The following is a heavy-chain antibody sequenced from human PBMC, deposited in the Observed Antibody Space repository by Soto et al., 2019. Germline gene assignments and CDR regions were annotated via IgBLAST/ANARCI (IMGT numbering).Heavy chain of an antibody. CDR1: RGCISRSSYY. CDR3: ARHLIFGREGVSWLPYFDY. Sequence: SETLSLTCTVSRGCISRSSYYWGWIRQPPGNGLEWIGSIYSSGSTHYNPSLKSRVTISVDTPKNQFSLPLSSVTAGETAVYYCARHLIFGREGVSWLPYFDYWAREPWSPSPQ. D-gene: IGHD6-13*01. J-gene: IGHJ4*02. V-gene: IGHV4-39*01. CDR2: IYSSGST.